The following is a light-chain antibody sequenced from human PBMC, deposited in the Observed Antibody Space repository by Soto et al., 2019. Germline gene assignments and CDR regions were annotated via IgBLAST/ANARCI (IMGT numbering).Light chain of an antibody. CDR1: QGINNY. Sequence: DIQLTQSPSFLSASVGDRVTITCRASQGINNYLAWYQQRPGKAPKLLIHSASTLQFGVPSRFSGSGSGSEFTFTVSSLQAEDIVTYYCQHLGYFGQVTKVEIK. J-gene: IGKJ1*01. V-gene: IGKV1-9*01. CDR3: QHLGY. CDR2: SAS.